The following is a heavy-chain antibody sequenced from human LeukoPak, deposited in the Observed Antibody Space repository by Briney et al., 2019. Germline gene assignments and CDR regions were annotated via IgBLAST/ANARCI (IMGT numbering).Heavy chain of an antibody. V-gene: IGHV1-18*01. CDR1: GYAFTNYG. Sequence: ASVKVSCKASGYAFTNYGITWVRQAPGQGLEWMGWISAYNTNTNYAQKLQGRVTMTTDTSTSTAYMELRSLRSDDTAVYYCAREGDLGHQWLVRYFDYWGQGTLVTVSS. D-gene: IGHD6-19*01. CDR2: ISAYNTNT. J-gene: IGHJ4*02. CDR3: AREGDLGHQWLVRYFDY.